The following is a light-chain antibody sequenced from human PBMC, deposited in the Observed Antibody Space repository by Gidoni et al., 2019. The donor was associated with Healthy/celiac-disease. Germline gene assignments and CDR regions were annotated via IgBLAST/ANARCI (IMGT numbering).Light chain of an antibody. CDR2: DAS. Sequence: EILLTQSPATLSLSPGERATFSCRASQSVSSYLAWYQQKPGQAPRLLIYDASNRATGIPARFSGSGSGTDFTLTISSLEPEDFAVYYCQQRSNWPPTWTFGQGTKVEIK. CDR1: QSVSSY. J-gene: IGKJ1*01. V-gene: IGKV3-11*01. CDR3: QQRSNWPPTWT.